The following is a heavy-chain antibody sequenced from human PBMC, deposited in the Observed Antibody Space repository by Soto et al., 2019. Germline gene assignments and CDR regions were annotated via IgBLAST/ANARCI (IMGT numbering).Heavy chain of an antibody. Sequence: QVQLVQSGAEVKKPGSSVKVSCKASGGTFSTYAISWVRQAPGQGLEWMGGVIPIFDTVNYAQRYQGRVTITEDESKTTAYMELSSLGSEDTAVYYCADDVGAPARAFDYWGQGTLVTVSS. J-gene: IGHJ4*02. CDR3: ADDVGAPARAFDY. V-gene: IGHV1-69*01. CDR1: GGTFSTYA. CDR2: VIPIFDTV. D-gene: IGHD1-26*01.